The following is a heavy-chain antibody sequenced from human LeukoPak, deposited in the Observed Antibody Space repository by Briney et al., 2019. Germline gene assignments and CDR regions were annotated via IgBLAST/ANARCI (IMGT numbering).Heavy chain of an antibody. V-gene: IGHV3-23*01. CDR2: INADDGRT. CDR3: AKDATRTSGWYYFDY. Sequence: GGSLRLSCAASGFNVSNNYMTWVRQAPGKGLEWVSGINADDGRTYYADSVKGRFTISRDNSKNTLSLQLNSLRAEDTAVYYCAKDATRTSGWYYFDYWGQGTLVTVSS. J-gene: IGHJ4*02. CDR1: GFNVSNNY. D-gene: IGHD6-19*01.